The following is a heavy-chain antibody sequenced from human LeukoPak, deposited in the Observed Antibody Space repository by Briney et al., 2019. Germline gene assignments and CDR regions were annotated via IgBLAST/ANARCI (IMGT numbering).Heavy chain of an antibody. CDR2: IYTDGNT. Sequence: GGSLRLSCAASGFTVSSNYMSWVRQAPGKGLEWVSLIYTDGNTYYSDSVKGRFTISRDNSKNTVYLQMNNLRADDTAVYYCASLAYYYFDYWGQGTLVTVSS. V-gene: IGHV3-53*01. J-gene: IGHJ4*02. CDR3: ASLAYYYFDY. CDR1: GFTVSSNY. D-gene: IGHD2-8*01.